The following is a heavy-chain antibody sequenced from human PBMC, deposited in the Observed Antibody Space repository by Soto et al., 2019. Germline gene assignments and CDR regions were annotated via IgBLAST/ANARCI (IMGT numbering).Heavy chain of an antibody. CDR1: GFTFSSYG. CDR3: ARDLVTDYYDSSGLDY. D-gene: IGHD3-22*01. Sequence: QVQLVESGGGVVQPGRSLRLSCAASGFTFSSYGMHWVRQAPGKGLEWVAVIWYDGSDKYYADSVKGRFTISRDNSKNTLYLQTNSLRAEDTAVYYCARDLVTDYYDSSGLDYWGQGTLVTVSS. V-gene: IGHV3-33*01. CDR2: IWYDGSDK. J-gene: IGHJ4*02.